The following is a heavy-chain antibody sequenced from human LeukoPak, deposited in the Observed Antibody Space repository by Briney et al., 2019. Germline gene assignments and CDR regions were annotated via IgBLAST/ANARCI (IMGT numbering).Heavy chain of an antibody. V-gene: IGHV1-2*02. CDR3: ARDGTRGMTVAGDY. Sequence: GASVKVSCKASGYSFTGYYMHWVRQAPGQGLEWMGWINPNSGDTKYAQKFQGRVTMTTDTSTSTAYMELRSLRSDDTAVYYCARDGTRGMTVAGDYWGQGTLVTVSS. CDR2: INPNSGDT. D-gene: IGHD6-19*01. J-gene: IGHJ4*02. CDR1: GYSFTGYY.